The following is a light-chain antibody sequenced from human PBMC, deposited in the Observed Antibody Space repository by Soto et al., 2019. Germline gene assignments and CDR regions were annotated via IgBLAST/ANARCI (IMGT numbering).Light chain of an antibody. CDR3: CSYAGSRTFVV. CDR1: SSDVGNFNL. CDR2: EVI. V-gene: IGLV2-23*02. J-gene: IGLJ3*02. Sequence: QSVLTQPASVSGSPGQSITISCTGTSSDVGNFNLVSWYQQHPGKAPKLIIYEVIKRPSGVSSRFSGSKSGNTASLTISGLQAEDEADYHCCSYAGSRTFVVFGGGTKVTVL.